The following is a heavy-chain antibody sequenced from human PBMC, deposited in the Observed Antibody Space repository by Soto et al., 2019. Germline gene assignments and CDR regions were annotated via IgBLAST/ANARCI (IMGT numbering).Heavy chain of an antibody. V-gene: IGHV1-2*02. D-gene: IGHD1-7*01. CDR2: VYPKNGVT. CDR3: VRENWHYDY. CDR1: GYTFNVYY. Sequence: ASVKVSRKASGYTFNVYYIHWVRQAPGQGLEWVGFVYPKNGVTDLAQKFQGRVTLTRDTSISTVYMELSSLKSDDTAVYFCVRENWHYDYWGQGTLVTVSS. J-gene: IGHJ4*02.